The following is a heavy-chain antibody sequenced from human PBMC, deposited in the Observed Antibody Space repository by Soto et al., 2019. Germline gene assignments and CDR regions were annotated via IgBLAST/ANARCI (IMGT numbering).Heavy chain of an antibody. V-gene: IGHV3-33*01. CDR2: IWYDGSNK. D-gene: IGHD3-3*01. CDR3: ARAPEREQFGVVNPNWFDT. CDR1: GFTFSSYG. J-gene: IGHJ5*02. Sequence: PGGSLRLSCAASGFTFSSYGMHWVRQAPGKGLEWVAVIWYDGSNKYYADSVKGRFTISRDNSKNTLYLQMNSLRAEDTAVYYCARAPEREQFGVVNPNWFDTWGQGT.